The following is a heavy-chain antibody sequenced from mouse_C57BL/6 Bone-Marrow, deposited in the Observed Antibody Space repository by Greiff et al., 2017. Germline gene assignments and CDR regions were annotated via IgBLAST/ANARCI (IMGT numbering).Heavy chain of an antibody. V-gene: IGHV14-4*01. D-gene: IGHD2-4*01. J-gene: IGHJ3*01. CDR3: TPYDYEGPWFAY. CDR1: GFNIKDDY. Sequence: EVQLQQSGAELVRPGASVKLSCTASGFNIKDDYMHWVKQRPEKGLEWIGWIDPENGDTEYASKFQGKATITADTSSNTAYLQLSSLTSEDTAVYYCTPYDYEGPWFAYWGQGTLVTVSA. CDR2: IDPENGDT.